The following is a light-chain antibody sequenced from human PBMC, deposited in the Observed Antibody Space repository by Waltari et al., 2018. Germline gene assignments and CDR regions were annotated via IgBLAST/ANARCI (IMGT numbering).Light chain of an antibody. Sequence: QSVLTQPHSVSAAPGQKVTISCSGSSSNIGNNYVSWYQQLPGTAPKLLICDNTKRPSGIPVRFSGSKSGTSATLGITGLQTGDEADYYCGTWDSSLSVVYVFGPGTKVTVL. CDR1: SSNIGNNY. J-gene: IGLJ1*01. V-gene: IGLV1-51*01. CDR2: DNT. CDR3: GTWDSSLSVVYV.